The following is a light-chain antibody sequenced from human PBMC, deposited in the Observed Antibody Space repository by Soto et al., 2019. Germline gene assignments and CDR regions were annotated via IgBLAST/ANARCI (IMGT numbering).Light chain of an antibody. CDR1: SSNIGNNY. CDR3: GTWDSSLSAGV. J-gene: IGLJ2*01. CDR2: ENN. Sequence: QSVLTQPPSLSAAPGQKVTISCSGSSSNIGNNYVSWYQQLPGTAPKLLIYENNKRPSGIPDRFSGSKSGTSATLGITGLQTGDEADYYCGTWDSSLSAGVFGGGTKLTVL. V-gene: IGLV1-51*02.